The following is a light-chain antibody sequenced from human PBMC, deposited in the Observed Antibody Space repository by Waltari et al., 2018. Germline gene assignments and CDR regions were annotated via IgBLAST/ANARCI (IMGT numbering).Light chain of an antibody. Sequence: QSALTQPASVSGSPGQSITISCTGTSSDVGNYHRSSWYQKNPGKAPQLIIYEINMRPSGISNRFSGSKSGNTASLTISGLQAEDEADYYCCSYVTGGTLVFGGGTRLTVL. CDR3: CSYVTGGTLV. CDR1: SSDVGNYHR. V-gene: IGLV2-23*02. CDR2: EIN. J-gene: IGLJ2*01.